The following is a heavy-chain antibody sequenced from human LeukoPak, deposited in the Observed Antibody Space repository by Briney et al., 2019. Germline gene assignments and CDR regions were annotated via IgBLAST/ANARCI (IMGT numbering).Heavy chain of an antibody. CDR1: GGSISSSNW. CDR3: ASLGDIAAAPSGDY. D-gene: IGHD6-13*01. V-gene: IGHV4-4*02. CDR2: IYHSGST. J-gene: IGHJ4*02. Sequence: SETLSLTCAVSGGSISSSNWWSWVRQPPGKGLEWIGEIYHSGSTNYNPSLKSRVTISVDKSKNQFSLRLSSVTAADTAVYYCASLGDIAAAPSGDYWGQGTLVTVSS.